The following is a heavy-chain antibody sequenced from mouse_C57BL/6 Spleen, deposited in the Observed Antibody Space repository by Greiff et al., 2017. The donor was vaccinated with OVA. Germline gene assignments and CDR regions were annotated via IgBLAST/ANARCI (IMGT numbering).Heavy chain of an antibody. CDR2: IWRGGST. V-gene: IGHV2-5*01. CDR3: AKKGYTVEDYYDMGC. D-gene: IGHD2-14*01. CDR1: GFSLTSYG. J-gene: IGHJ4*01. Sequence: QVQLKQSGPGLVQPSQSLSITCTASGFSLTSYGVHWVRQSPGKGLEWLGVIWRGGSTDYNAAFMSRLSITKDNSKSQVFFKMNSLQADDTAIYYCAKKGYTVEDYYDMGCWGQGTSVTVAS.